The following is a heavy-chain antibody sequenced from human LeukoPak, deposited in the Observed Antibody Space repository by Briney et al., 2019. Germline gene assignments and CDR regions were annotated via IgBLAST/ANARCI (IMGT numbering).Heavy chain of an antibody. CDR1: GFTFSDYY. Sequence: GGSLRLSCAASGFTFSDYYMNWIRLAPGKGLEWVSSISTSGGTIYYADSVKGRFTISRDNAKDSLYLQMNSLRAEDTAVYYCAKQYSLVVVITTFRPEPFDYWGQGTLVTVSS. CDR3: AKQYSLVVVITTFRPEPFDY. D-gene: IGHD3-22*01. J-gene: IGHJ4*02. CDR2: ISTSGGTI. V-gene: IGHV3-11*01.